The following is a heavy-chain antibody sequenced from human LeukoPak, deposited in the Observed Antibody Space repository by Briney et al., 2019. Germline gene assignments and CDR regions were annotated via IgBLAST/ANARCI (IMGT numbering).Heavy chain of an antibody. V-gene: IGHV4-39*01. CDR2: IYYSGTT. CDR3: ARHDYYGSLNWFDP. CDR1: GGSLNSPNYY. Sequence: SETLSLTCIVSGGSLNSPNYYWGWIRQPPGKGLEWIGTIYYSGTTYYNPSLKSRLTISVDTSKNQFSLKLTSVTAADTAVYYCARHDYYGSLNWFDPWGQGTLITVSS. D-gene: IGHD3-10*01. J-gene: IGHJ5*02.